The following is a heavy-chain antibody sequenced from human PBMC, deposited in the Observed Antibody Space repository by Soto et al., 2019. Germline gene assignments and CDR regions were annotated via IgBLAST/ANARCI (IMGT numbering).Heavy chain of an antibody. Sequence: EVQLLESGGGLVQPGGSPRLSCAASGFTFSTYAMSWGRQAPRKGLEWVSAISGNGGDYTYYADSVKGRFTISRDNSKNTLYLQMNSLRAEDTAVYYCVPLCRYCSTTTPSWGQGTLVTVSS. CDR1: GFTFSTYA. CDR3: VPLCRYCSTTTPS. V-gene: IGHV3-23*01. D-gene: IGHD2-2*01. CDR2: ISGNGGDYT. J-gene: IGHJ4*02.